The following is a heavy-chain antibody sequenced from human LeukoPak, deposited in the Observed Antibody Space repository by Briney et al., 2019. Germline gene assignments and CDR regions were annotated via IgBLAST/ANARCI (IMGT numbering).Heavy chain of an antibody. CDR3: ARDTGSSWPGDY. CDR2: INPNSGGT. D-gene: IGHD6-13*01. CDR1: GYTFTGYY. J-gene: IGHJ4*02. Sequence: ASVKVSCKASGYTFTGYYMHRVRQAPGQGLEWMGWINPNSGGTNYAQKFQGRVTMTRDTSISTAYMELSSLRSEDTAVYYCARDTGSSWPGDYWGQGTLVTVSS. V-gene: IGHV1-2*02.